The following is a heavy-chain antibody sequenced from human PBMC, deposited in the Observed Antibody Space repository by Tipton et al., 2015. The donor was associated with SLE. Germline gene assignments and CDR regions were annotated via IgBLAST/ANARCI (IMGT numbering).Heavy chain of an antibody. CDR3: ARRGGFILN. J-gene: IGHJ6*04. Sequence: TLSLTCTVSRDSIVGSPNYWGWIRQPPGKGLEWIGSVYYGGTTYYNPSLKSRVTISVDTSMNQLSLRLTDVTAADTAVYYCARRGGFILNWGKGTTVTVSS. D-gene: IGHD2-15*01. CDR1: RDSIVGSPNY. V-gene: IGHV4-39*07. CDR2: VYYGGTT.